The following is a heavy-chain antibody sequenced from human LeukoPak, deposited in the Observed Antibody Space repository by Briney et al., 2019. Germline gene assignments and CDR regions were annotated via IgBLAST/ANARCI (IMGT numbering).Heavy chain of an antibody. J-gene: IGHJ4*02. D-gene: IGHD2-2*01. CDR3: ASSGLNIVVVPAARGNYFDY. Sequence: QPGGSLRLSCAASGFTFSSYAMHWVRQAPGKGLEWVAVISYDGSNKYYADSVKGRFTISRDNSKNTLYLQMNSLRAEDTAVYYCASSGLNIVVVPAARGNYFDYWGQGTLVTVSS. CDR1: GFTFSSYA. CDR2: ISYDGSNK. V-gene: IGHV3-30-3*01.